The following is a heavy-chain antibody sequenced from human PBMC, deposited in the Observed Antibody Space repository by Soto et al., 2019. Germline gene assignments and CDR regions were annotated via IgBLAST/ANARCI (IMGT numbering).Heavy chain of an antibody. CDR2: INPNSGGT. CDR3: AREGPIPYFFGELFYYYYYGMDV. Sequence: ASVKVSCKASGYTFTGYYIHWVRQAPGQGLECMGGINPNSGGTNYAQKFQGWVTMTRDTSISTAYMELSRLRSDDTAVYYCAREGPIPYFFGELFYYYYYGMDVWGQGTTVTVSS. V-gene: IGHV1-2*04. D-gene: IGHD3-10*01. CDR1: GYTFTGYY. J-gene: IGHJ6*02.